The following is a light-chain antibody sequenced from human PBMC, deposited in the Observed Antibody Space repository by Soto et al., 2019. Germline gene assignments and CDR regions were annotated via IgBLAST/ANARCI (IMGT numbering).Light chain of an antibody. V-gene: IGKV3-11*01. CDR3: QQRSNWPRT. J-gene: IGKJ1*01. CDR2: DVS. Sequence: IVLTQSPATLSLSPVNRATLSCRASQNISSYLIWYQQKPGQSPRVLIYDVSNRATGIPTRFSGSGSGTDFTLTISSLEPEDFAVYYCQQRSNWPRTFGQGTKVDIK. CDR1: QNISSY.